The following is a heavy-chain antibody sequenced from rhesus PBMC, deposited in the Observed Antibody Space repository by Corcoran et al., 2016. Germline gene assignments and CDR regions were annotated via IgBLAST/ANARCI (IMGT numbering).Heavy chain of an antibody. D-gene: IGHD2-33*01. CDR3: ARYLRGGLWYLDL. J-gene: IGHJ2*01. CDR2: VFGRSGSN. V-gene: IGHV4-147*01. CDR1: GGSIIYNY. Sequence: QVQLQESGPGLVNPSATLSLPCVVSGGSIIYNYWGLLRQSSVQGVEWIGSVFGRSGSNMYNPSLKRRVTSSIDPSKNQLSLRLNSVTAADTAVYCCARYLRGGLWYLDLWGPGTPI.